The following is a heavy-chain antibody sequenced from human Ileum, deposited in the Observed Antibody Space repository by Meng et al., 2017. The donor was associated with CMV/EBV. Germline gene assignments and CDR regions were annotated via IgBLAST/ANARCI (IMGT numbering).Heavy chain of an antibody. V-gene: IGHV3-30*02. D-gene: IGHD2-15*01. Sequence: GGSLRLSCAASGFTFSTYGMYWVRQAPGKGLEWVALIRSDGNNKDYADSVKGRFSISRDNSKSTMYLQMNSLRTEDTGVYYCTKDGANPWYYFDYWGQGTRVTGAS. CDR1: GFTFSTYG. J-gene: IGHJ4*02. CDR2: IRSDGNNK. CDR3: TKDGANPWYYFDY.